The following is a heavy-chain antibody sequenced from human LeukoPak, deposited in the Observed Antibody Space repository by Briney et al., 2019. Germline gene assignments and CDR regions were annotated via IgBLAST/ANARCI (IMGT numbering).Heavy chain of an antibody. CDR3: ARDETKRGYSYGTSPFDY. CDR1: GFTFSTYA. CDR2: ISYDGSNE. J-gene: IGHJ4*02. D-gene: IGHD5-18*01. Sequence: GALRLSCAACGFTFSTYAMHWLRQAPGKGLEWVALISYDGSNEYYADSVKGRFTISRDNSKNTLYLQMNSLRVEDTAVYYCARDETKRGYSYGTSPFDYWGQGTLLTVSS. V-gene: IGHV3-30*04.